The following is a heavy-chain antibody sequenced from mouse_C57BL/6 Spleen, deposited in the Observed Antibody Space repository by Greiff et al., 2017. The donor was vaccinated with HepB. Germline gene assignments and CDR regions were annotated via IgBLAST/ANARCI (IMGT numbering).Heavy chain of an antibody. Sequence: QVQLQQPGTELVKPGASVKLSCKASGYTFTSYWMHWVKQRPGQGLEWIGNINPSNGGTNYNEKFKSKATLTVDKSSSTAYMQLSSLTSEDSAVYYCAGGLYDGYYHYAMDYWGQGTSVTVSS. CDR1: GYTFTSYW. V-gene: IGHV1-53*01. CDR3: AGGLYDGYYHYAMDY. CDR2: INPSNGGT. D-gene: IGHD2-3*01. J-gene: IGHJ4*01.